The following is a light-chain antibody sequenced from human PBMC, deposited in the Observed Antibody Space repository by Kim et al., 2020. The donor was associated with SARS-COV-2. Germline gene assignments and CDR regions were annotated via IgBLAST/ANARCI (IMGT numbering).Light chain of an antibody. CDR2: TDD. J-gene: IGLJ2*01. CDR1: SSNIGRNT. CDR3: ATWDGSLHVEMV. Sequence: QSVLTQPPSASGTPGQRVTISCSGSSSNIGRNTVNWYQQFPGTAPKLLIYTDDQRPSGVPDRFSASRSGTSASLAISGVQSEDEAHYFCATWDGSLHVEMVFGGGTQLTVL. V-gene: IGLV1-44*01.